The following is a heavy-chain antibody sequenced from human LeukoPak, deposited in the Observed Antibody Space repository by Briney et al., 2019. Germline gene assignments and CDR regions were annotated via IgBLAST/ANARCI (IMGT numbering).Heavy chain of an antibody. V-gene: IGHV1-69*04. CDR1: GGTFSSYA. CDR2: IIPIFGIA. D-gene: IGHD5-18*01. Sequence: GASVTVSCKASGGTFSSYAISWVRQAPGQGLEWMGRIIPIFGIANYAQKFQGRVTITADKSTSTAYMELSSLRSEDTAVYYCARGYSYGYRRVYYYGMDVWGQGTTVTVSS. CDR3: ARGYSYGYRRVYYYGMDV. J-gene: IGHJ6*02.